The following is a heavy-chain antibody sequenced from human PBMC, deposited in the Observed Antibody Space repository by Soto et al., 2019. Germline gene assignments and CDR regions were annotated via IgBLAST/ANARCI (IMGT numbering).Heavy chain of an antibody. J-gene: IGHJ4*01. Sequence: EVQLVESGGGLVKPGGSPRLSCAASGFTFSNAWINWVRQAPGKGLEWVGRIKSKTDGGTTDYAEPVKGRFAISRDDSNNMVYLQMNSLKIEDTAVYYCTTDSYSTIIIVRFDYWGHGTLVTVSP. D-gene: IGHD3-22*01. CDR2: IKSKTDGGTT. CDR3: TTDSYSTIIIVRFDY. V-gene: IGHV3-15*07. CDR1: GFTFSNAW.